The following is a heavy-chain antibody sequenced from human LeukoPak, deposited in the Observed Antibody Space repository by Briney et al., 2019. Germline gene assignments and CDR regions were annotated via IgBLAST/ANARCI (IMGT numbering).Heavy chain of an antibody. V-gene: IGHV3-72*01. Sequence: PAGTLRLSCAASSFIFSDYFMDWVRQAPGKGLEWVGSIRKKRDRYTTEYVASVKGRFVISRDDSKNSLFLQMNSLRAEDTAMYYCVRDNWGTDYWGQGTLVTVSS. J-gene: IGHJ4*02. CDR1: SFIFSDYF. CDR3: VRDNWGTDY. D-gene: IGHD7-27*01. CDR2: IRKKRDRYTT.